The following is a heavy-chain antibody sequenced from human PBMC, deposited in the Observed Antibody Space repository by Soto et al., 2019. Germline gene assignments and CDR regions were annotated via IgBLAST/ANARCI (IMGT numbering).Heavy chain of an antibody. CDR2: ISGSGGST. CDR1: GFTFSSYA. CDR3: AKAGEWEHTPGVYFDY. D-gene: IGHD1-26*01. V-gene: IGHV3-23*01. J-gene: IGHJ4*02. Sequence: EVQLLESGGGLVQPGGSLRLSCAASGFTFSSYAMSWVRQAPGKGLEWVSAISGSGGSTYYADSVKGRFTISRHNSKNTLHQQINSLRAEDTAVYYCAKAGEWEHTPGVYFDYLGQGPLVTVSS.